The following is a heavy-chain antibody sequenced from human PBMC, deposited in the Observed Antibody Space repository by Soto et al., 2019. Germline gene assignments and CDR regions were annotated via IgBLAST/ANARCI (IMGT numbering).Heavy chain of an antibody. CDR3: GSFQTSGYYYYYYGMDV. CDR1: GFTVSSNY. V-gene: IGHV3-53*01. D-gene: IGHD3-10*01. CDR2: IYSGGST. J-gene: IGHJ6*02. Sequence: GGSLRLSCAASGFTVSSNYMSWVRQAPGKGLEWVSVIYSGGSTYYADSVKGRFTISRDNYKNRLYLQMNSLRAEDTAVYYCGSFQTSGYYYYYYGMDVWGQGTTVTVSS.